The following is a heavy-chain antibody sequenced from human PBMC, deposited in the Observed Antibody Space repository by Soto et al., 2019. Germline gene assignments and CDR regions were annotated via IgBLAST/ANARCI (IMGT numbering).Heavy chain of an antibody. Sequence: ASVKVSCKASGYTFTSYAMHWFRQAPGQRLEWMGWINAGNGNTKYSQKFQGRVTITRDTSASTAYMEMRSLRSEDTAVYYCAREGYCSSTSCNNWFEPSGQGTMVTVSS. V-gene: IGHV1-3*01. CDR2: INAGNGNT. J-gene: IGHJ5*02. CDR3: AREGYCSSTSCNNWFEP. CDR1: GYTFTSYA. D-gene: IGHD2-2*01.